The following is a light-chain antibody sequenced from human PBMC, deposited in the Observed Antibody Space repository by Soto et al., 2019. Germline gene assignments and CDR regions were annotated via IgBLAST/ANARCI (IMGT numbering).Light chain of an antibody. Sequence: EIVLTQSPATLSLSPGERATLSCWASQSVNRYLVWYQQKPGQAPRLLMYDASNRATGIPARFSGSGSGTDFTLTISSLEPEDFAVYYCQQRSNWPITFGQGTRLEIK. CDR3: QQRSNWPIT. CDR1: QSVNRY. CDR2: DAS. V-gene: IGKV3-11*01. J-gene: IGKJ5*01.